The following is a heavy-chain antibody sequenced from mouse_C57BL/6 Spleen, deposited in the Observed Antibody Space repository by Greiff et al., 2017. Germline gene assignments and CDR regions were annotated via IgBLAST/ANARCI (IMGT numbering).Heavy chain of an antibody. V-gene: IGHV1-72*01. CDR2: IDPNSGGT. CDR3: ARCSNLYYFDY. J-gene: IGHJ2*01. D-gene: IGHD2-5*01. CDR1: GYTFTSYW. Sequence: QVQLQQPGAELVKPGASVKLSCKASGYTFTSYWMHWVKQRPGRGLEWIGMIDPNSGGTKYNEKFKSKATLTVDKPSSTAYMQLSSLTSEDSAVYYCARCSNLYYFDYWGQGTTLTVSS.